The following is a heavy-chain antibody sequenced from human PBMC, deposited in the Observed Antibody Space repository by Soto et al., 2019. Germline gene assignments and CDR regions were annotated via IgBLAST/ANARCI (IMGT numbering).Heavy chain of an antibody. CDR1: GYTFTSYG. CDR2: ISAYNGNR. D-gene: IGHD2-15*01. CDR3: ARGAPIVVVVAAIPAYYGMDV. V-gene: IGHV1-18*01. Sequence: QVQLVQSGAEVKKPGASVKVSCKASGYTFTSYGISWVRQAPGQGLEWMGWISAYNGNRNYAQKLQGRVTMTTDTSTSTAYMELRSLRSDDTAVYYCARGAPIVVVVAAIPAYYGMDVWGQGTTVTVSS. J-gene: IGHJ6*02.